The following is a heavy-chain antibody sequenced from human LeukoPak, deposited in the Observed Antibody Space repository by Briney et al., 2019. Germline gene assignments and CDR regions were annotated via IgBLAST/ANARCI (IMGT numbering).Heavy chain of an antibody. D-gene: IGHD3-22*01. V-gene: IGHV3-23*01. Sequence: PGGSLRLSCAASGFTFSSYAMSWVRQAPGKGLEWVSATSGSGDGTFYADSVKGRFTISRDNSKNTLYLQMNRLRAEDTAIYYCAKLRDFFDSSGQFDYWGQGTLVTVSS. J-gene: IGHJ4*02. CDR2: TSGSGDGT. CDR3: AKLRDFFDSSGQFDY. CDR1: GFTFSSYA.